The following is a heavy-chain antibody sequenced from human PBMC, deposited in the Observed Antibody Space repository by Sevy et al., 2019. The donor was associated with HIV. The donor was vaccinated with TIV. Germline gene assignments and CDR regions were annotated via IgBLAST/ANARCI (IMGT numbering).Heavy chain of an antibody. CDR2: ISYDGVSQ. V-gene: IGHV3-30*04. CDR1: GFMFSVYT. Sequence: GGSLRLSCAASGFMFSVYTMHWVRQAPGKGLEWMAVISYDGVSQYYADSVKGRFTISRDNSKTTLYLQMNSLRTEDTAVYYCARDSNRTIAAYYFDSWGQGTLVSASS. D-gene: IGHD6-13*01. J-gene: IGHJ4*02. CDR3: ARDSNRTIAAYYFDS.